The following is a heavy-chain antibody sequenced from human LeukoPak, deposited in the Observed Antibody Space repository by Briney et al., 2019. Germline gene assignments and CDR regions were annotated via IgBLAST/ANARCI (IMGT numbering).Heavy chain of an antibody. CDR1: GGSFSGYY. V-gene: IGHV4-34*01. CDR3: ARQVLAVAGTFFDY. Sequence: PSETLSLTCAVYGGSFSGYYWSWIRQPPGKGLEWIGSIYYSGSTYYNPSLKSRVTISVDTSKNQFSLKLSSVTAADTAVYYCARQVLAVAGTFFDYWGQGTLVTVSS. D-gene: IGHD6-19*01. J-gene: IGHJ4*02. CDR2: IYYSGST.